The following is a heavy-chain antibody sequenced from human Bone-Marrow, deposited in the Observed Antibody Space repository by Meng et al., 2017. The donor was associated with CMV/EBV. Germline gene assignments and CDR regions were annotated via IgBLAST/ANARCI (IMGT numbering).Heavy chain of an antibody. D-gene: IGHD6-19*01. CDR3: ARDLPGRGIAVLYNWFDP. CDR1: GYTFTGYY. Sequence: SVKVSCKASGYTFTGYYMHWVRQAPGQGLEWMGRIIPILGIANYAQKFQGRVTITADKSTSTAYMELSSLRSEDTAVYYCARDLPGRGIAVLYNWFDPWGQGTLVTVSS. V-gene: IGHV1-69*04. CDR2: IIPILGIA. J-gene: IGHJ5*02.